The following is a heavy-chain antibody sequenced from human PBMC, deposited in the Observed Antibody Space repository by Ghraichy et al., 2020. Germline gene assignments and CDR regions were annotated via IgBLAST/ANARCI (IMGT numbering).Heavy chain of an antibody. CDR3: AKDRQVASVYGLDV. D-gene: IGHD2-21*01. CDR1: EFTFSSYA. CDR2: ISGSGESV. Sequence: LSLTCAASEFTFSSYAMTWVRQAPGKGLEWVSSISGSGESVSYADSVKGRFTTSRDNSKNTLYLQMNSLRADDTAVYFCAKDRQVASVYGLDVWGQGTTVTVSS. J-gene: IGHJ6*02. V-gene: IGHV3-23*01.